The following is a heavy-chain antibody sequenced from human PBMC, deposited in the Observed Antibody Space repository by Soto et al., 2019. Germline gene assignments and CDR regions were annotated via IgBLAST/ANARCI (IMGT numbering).Heavy chain of an antibody. CDR3: ARLVYDSSRYRPV. CDR2: IYYFGSX. Sequence: SETLSLTCTVACGSISSISYYWGWIRQPPGKCLEWIGSIYYFGSXXYNPSLKXXVTIWVDTSNXQFSLXLLSVTSAEKXLYYCARLVYDSSRYRPVWGQGTLVTVX. V-gene: IGHV4-39*01. CDR1: CGSISSISYY. D-gene: IGHD3-22*01. J-gene: IGHJ4*02.